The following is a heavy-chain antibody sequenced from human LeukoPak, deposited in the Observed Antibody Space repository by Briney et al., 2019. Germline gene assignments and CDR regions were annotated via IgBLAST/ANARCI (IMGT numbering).Heavy chain of an antibody. J-gene: IGHJ4*02. CDR3: ARDRIAARRGFDY. CDR2: TYYRSKWYN. Sequence: SQTLSLTCAISGDSVSSNTAAWDWIRQSPSRGLEWLGRTYYRSKWYNNYAGFVKSRITINSDTSKNQFSLQLNSVTPEDTAVYYCARDRIAARRGFDYWGQGTLVTVSS. CDR1: GDSVSSNTAA. V-gene: IGHV6-1*01. D-gene: IGHD6-6*01.